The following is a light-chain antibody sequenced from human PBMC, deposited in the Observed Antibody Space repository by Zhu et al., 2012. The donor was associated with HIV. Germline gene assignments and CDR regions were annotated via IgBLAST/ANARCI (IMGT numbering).Light chain of an antibody. CDR1: QSLSRTY. V-gene: IGKV3-20*01. CDR3: QQYGSSRT. J-gene: IGKJ1*01. Sequence: EIVLTQSPGSLSLSPGERATLSCRASQSLSRTYLAWYQQKPGQAPRLLIYGASTRATGIADRFSASGSGTDFILTISRLEPKDFAVYYCQQYGSSRTFGQGTKVEMK. CDR2: GAS.